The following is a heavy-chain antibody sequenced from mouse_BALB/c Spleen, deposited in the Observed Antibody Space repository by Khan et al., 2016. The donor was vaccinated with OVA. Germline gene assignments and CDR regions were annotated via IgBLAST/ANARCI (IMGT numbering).Heavy chain of an antibody. D-gene: IGHD2-2*01. CDR2: IIPNNVGT. V-gene: IGHV1-18*01. CDR3: ARHGYGGFAY. J-gene: IGHJ3*01. CDR1: GYTFTDHN. Sequence: VQLKQSGPELVKPGASVKIPCKASGYTFTDHNMAWVKQSHGKSLEWIGDIIPNNVGTIYNQKFKGKATLTVDNSSSTALRGLRSLTSEDNAVYYCARHGYGGFAYWGQGTLVTVSA.